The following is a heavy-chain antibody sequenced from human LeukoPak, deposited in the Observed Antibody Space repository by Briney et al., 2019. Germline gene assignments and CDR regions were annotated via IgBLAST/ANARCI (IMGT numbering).Heavy chain of an antibody. V-gene: IGHV1-69*06. CDR2: IIPIFGTA. CDR1: GYTFTSYG. Sequence: ASVKVSCKASGYTFTSYGISWVRQAPGQGLEWMGGIIPIFGTANYAQKFQGRVTITADKSTSTAYMELSSLRSDDTAVYYCARDVKHDIYASGSLFDYWGQGTLVTVSS. J-gene: IGHJ4*02. CDR3: ARDVKHDIYASGSLFDY. D-gene: IGHD3-10*01.